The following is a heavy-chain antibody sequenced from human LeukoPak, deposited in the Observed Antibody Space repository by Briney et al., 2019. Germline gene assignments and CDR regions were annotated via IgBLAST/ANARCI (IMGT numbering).Heavy chain of an antibody. CDR1: GFTFSSYS. CDR2: ISSSSSYI. Sequence: NPGGSLRLSCAASGFTFSSYSMNWVRQTPGQGLEWVSSISSSSSYIYYADSVKGRFTISRDNAKNSLYLQMNSLRAEDTAVYYCARDRDSSFDYWGQGTLVTVSS. V-gene: IGHV3-21*01. J-gene: IGHJ4*02. D-gene: IGHD6-13*01. CDR3: ARDRDSSFDY.